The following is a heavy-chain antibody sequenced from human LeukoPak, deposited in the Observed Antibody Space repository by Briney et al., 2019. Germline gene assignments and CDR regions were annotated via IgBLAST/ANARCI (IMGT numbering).Heavy chain of an antibody. CDR3: ARLTGPIYYYYYYMDV. V-gene: IGHV4-34*01. CDR1: GFTFSSYA. D-gene: IGHD1-7*01. J-gene: IGHJ6*03. Sequence: NPGGSLRLSCAASGFTFSSYAMNWIRQPPGKGLEWIGEINHSGSTNYNPSLKSRVTISVDTSKNQFSLKLSSVTAADTAVYYCARLTGPIYYYYYYMDVWGKGTTVTVSS. CDR2: INHSGST.